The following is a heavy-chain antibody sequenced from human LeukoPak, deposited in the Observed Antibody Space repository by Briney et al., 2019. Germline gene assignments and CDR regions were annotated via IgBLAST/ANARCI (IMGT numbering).Heavy chain of an antibody. J-gene: IGHJ4*02. CDR3: ARGGRTTAPDF. CDR1: GYTFDSYG. Sequence: ASVKVSCKTSGYTFDSYGISWVRQAPGQGLEWMAWITAYSGHIDYAQNLQGRVTVTTDTSTSTAHMELRSLRSDDTAVHYCARGGRTTAPDFWGQGTLVTVSS. V-gene: IGHV1-18*01. D-gene: IGHD2/OR15-2a*01. CDR2: ITAYSGHI.